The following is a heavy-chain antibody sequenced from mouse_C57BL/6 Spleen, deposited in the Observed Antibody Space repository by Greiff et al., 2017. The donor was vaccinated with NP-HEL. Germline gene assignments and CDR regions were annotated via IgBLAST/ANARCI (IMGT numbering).Heavy chain of an antibody. Sequence: QVQLQQPGAELVKPGASVKLSCKASGYTFTSYWMQWVKQRPGQGLEWIGEIDPSDSYTNYNQKFKGKATLTVDTSSSTAYMQLSSLTSEDSAVYYCARWDANCFDYWGQGTTLTVSS. CDR3: ARWDANCFDY. D-gene: IGHD4-1*01. V-gene: IGHV1-50*01. CDR1: GYTFTSYW. CDR2: IDPSDSYT. J-gene: IGHJ2*01.